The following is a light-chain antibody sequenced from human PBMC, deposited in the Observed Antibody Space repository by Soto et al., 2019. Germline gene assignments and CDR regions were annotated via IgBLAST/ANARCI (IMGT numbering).Light chain of an antibody. V-gene: IGLV1-40*01. CDR2: GNS. Sequence: QSVLTQPPSVSGAPGQRVTISCTGSSSNIGAGYDVHWYQQLPGTAPKLLIYGNSNRPSGVPDRFSGSKSGTSASLAITGLQAEDEADYYCQSYDSSRSVVVLGGGTKLTVL. CDR1: SSNIGAGYD. J-gene: IGLJ2*01. CDR3: QSYDSSRSVVV.